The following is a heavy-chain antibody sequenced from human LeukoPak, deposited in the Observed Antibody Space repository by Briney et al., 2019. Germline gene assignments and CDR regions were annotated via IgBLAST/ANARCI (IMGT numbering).Heavy chain of an antibody. V-gene: IGHV4-30-4*08. D-gene: IGHD3-16*01. CDR1: GFTFSSYS. CDR2: IYYTGST. CDR3: ARAVGGYHFDY. Sequence: LRLSCAASGFTFSSYSMNWVRQPPGKGLEWIGYIYYTGSTYYSPSLKSRVTISLDTSKNQFSLKLSSVTAADTAVYYCARAVGGYHFDYWGQGTLVTGSS. J-gene: IGHJ4*02.